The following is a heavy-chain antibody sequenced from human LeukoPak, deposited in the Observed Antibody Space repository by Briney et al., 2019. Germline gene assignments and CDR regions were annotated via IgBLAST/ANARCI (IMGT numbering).Heavy chain of an antibody. V-gene: IGHV1-8*01. Sequence: GASVKVSCKASGYAFNIYDINWVRQATGQGLEWMGWMNPDSGNTGFAQKFQGRVTMTRNTSKTTAYMELSSLRFEDTAVYYCAVHLPGDYLDRWGQGTLVTVSS. CDR1: GYAFNIYD. CDR2: MNPDSGNT. J-gene: IGHJ4*02. CDR3: AVHLPGDYLDR.